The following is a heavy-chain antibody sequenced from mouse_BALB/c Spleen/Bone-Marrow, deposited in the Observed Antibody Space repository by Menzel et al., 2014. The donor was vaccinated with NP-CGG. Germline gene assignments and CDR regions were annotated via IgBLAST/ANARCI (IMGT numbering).Heavy chain of an antibody. CDR2: INPYDDGT. Sequence: VQLQQSGPELVKPGASVKMSCKASGYTFTSYVMHWVKQKPGQGLEWIGYINPYDDGTKYNEKFKGKAKLTSDKSSSTAYMELNSLTSEYSAVDYCASRSTMISWFTYWGQGTLVTVSA. J-gene: IGHJ3*01. CDR1: GYTFTSYV. V-gene: IGHV1-14*01. CDR3: ASRSTMISWFTY. D-gene: IGHD2-4*01.